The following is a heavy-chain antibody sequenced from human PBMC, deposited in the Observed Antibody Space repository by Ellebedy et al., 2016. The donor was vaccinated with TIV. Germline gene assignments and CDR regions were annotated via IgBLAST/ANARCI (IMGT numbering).Heavy chain of an antibody. CDR3: AKGISIAARLYREEQYYMDV. D-gene: IGHD6-6*01. J-gene: IGHJ6*03. CDR2: ISGSGGST. V-gene: IGHV3-23*01. Sequence: GESLKISCAASGFTFSSYAMSWVRQAPGKGLEWVSAISGSGGSTYYADSVKGRFTISRDNSKNTLYLQMNSLRAEDTAVYYCAKGISIAARLYREEQYYMDVWGKGTTVTVSS. CDR1: GFTFSSYA.